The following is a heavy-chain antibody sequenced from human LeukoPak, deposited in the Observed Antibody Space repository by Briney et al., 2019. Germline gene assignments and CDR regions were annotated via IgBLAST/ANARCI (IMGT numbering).Heavy chain of an antibody. J-gene: IGHJ4*02. CDR2: ISYDGSNK. D-gene: IGHD3-9*01. CDR1: GFTVSSNY. CDR3: ASGILTGSFDY. Sequence: GGSLRLSCAASGFTVSSNYMSWVRQAPGKGLEWVALISYDGSNKNYADSVKGRLTISRDISKSTLYVQMNSLRPEDTAVYYCASGILTGSFDYWGQGTLVTVSS. V-gene: IGHV3-30*03.